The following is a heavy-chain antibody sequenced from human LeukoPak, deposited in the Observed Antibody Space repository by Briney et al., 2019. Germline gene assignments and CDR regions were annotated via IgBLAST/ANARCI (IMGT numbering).Heavy chain of an antibody. CDR1: GYTFAGYY. J-gene: IGHJ6*03. CDR3: ARDGRYDSSGHNYYYMDV. Sequence: GASVKVSCKASGYTFAGYYMHWVRQAPGQGLEWMGWINPNSGGTNYAQKFQGRVTMTRDTSISTAYMELSRLRSDDTAVYYCARDGRYDSSGHNYYYMDVWGKGTTVTISS. CDR2: INPNSGGT. V-gene: IGHV1-2*02. D-gene: IGHD3-22*01.